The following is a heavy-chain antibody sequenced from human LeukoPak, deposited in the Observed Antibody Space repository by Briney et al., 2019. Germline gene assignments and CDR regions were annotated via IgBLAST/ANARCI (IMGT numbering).Heavy chain of an antibody. D-gene: IGHD2-15*01. CDR1: GGSISSYY. CDR3: ARQEVGVFFQR. J-gene: IGHJ1*01. Sequence: SETLSLTCTVSGGSISSYYWSWIRQPPGKGLEWIGYIYYSGSTNYNPSLKSRVTISVDTSKNQFSLKLSSVTAADTAVYYCARQEVGVFFQRWGQGTLVTVSS. V-gene: IGHV4-59*08. CDR2: IYYSGST.